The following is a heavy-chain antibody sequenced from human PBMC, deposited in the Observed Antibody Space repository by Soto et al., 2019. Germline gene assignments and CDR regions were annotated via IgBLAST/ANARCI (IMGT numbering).Heavy chain of an antibody. V-gene: IGHV1-18*01. CDR3: ARDPGIVVLPAEYYFDY. Sequence: GASVKVSCKASGYTFTSYGFSWVRQAPGQGLEWMGWISAYNGNTNYAQKLQGRVTMTTDTSTSTAYLELRSLRSDDTAMYYCARDPGIVVLPAEYYFDYWGQGTLVTVSS. CDR2: ISAYNGNT. CDR1: GYTFTSYG. D-gene: IGHD2-2*01. J-gene: IGHJ4*02.